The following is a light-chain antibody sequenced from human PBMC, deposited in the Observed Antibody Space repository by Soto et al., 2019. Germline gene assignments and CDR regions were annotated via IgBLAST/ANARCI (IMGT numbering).Light chain of an antibody. CDR3: QQYNSYSVT. J-gene: IGKJ1*01. V-gene: IGKV1-5*01. CDR2: DAS. Sequence: DIQMTQFPSTLSASVGDRVTITCRASQMISNWLAWYQQKPGKAPKLLIYDASRLQSGVPSRFSGSGSGTEFTLTITSLQPDDFATYHCQQYNSYSVTFGQGTKVEIK. CDR1: QMISNW.